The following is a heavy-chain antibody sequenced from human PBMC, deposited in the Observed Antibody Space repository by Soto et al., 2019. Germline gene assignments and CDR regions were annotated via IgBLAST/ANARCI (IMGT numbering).Heavy chain of an antibody. Sequence: QVQLVESGGGVVQPGRSLRLSCAASGFTFSSYAMHWVRQAQGKGLEWVAVISYDGSNKYYAHSVKGRFTIARDNSKNKLYLQKNSRRTEDTDVYYCTRGKVAAHSYSSGMDVWGKGSTVTVSS. J-gene: IGHJ6*04. D-gene: IGHD6-19*01. CDR3: TRGKVAAHSYSSGMDV. CDR1: GFTFSSYA. V-gene: IGHV3-30-3*01. CDR2: ISYDGSNK.